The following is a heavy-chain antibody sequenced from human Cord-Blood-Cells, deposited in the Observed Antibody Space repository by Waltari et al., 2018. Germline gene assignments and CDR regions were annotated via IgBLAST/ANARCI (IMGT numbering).Heavy chain of an antibody. V-gene: IGHV4-61*09. CDR3: ARGGRDANDAFDI. J-gene: IGHJ3*02. CDR1: GGSISSGSYY. Sequence: QVQLQESGPGLVKPSQTLSLTCTVSGGSISSGSYYWSWTRQPAGKGLEWIGYIYTSGSTNYNPSLKSRVTISVDTSKNRFSLKLSSVTAADTAVYYCARGGRDANDAFDIWGQGTMVTVSS. D-gene: IGHD3-16*01. CDR2: IYTSGST.